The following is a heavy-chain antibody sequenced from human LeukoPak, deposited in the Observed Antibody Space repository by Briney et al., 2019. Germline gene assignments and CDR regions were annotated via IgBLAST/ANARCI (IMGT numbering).Heavy chain of an antibody. D-gene: IGHD4-17*01. CDR1: GFTFSSYA. J-gene: IGHJ4*02. V-gene: IGHV3-30-3*01. Sequence: PGGSLRLSCAASGFTFSSYAMHWVRQAPGKGLEWEAVISYDGSNKYYGDSVKGRFTISRDNSKNTLYVHINSLRAEDTAVYHCASAYGDYLGPDYWGQGTLVTVSS. CDR3: ASAYGDYLGPDY. CDR2: ISYDGSNK.